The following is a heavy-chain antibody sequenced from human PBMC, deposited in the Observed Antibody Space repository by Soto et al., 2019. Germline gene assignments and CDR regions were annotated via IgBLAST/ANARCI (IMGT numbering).Heavy chain of an antibody. CDR3: ERVRQLVGYFYYYMDV. J-gene: IGHJ6*03. D-gene: IGHD6-6*01. CDR2: IGAYNGNT. V-gene: IGHV1-18*01. Sequence: QVQLLQSGAEVKKPGASVKVSCKASGYTFTNYGITWVRQAPGQGLEWMGGIGAYNGNTHYTQRLQGRDTMTTDTSTSTAYMELRGLRSDDTAVYYCERVRQLVGYFYYYMDVWGKGTTVTVSS. CDR1: GYTFTNYG.